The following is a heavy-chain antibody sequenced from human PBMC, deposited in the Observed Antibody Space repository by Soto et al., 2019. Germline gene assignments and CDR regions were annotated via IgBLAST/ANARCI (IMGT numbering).Heavy chain of an antibody. CDR1: GYTFTSYD. CDR3: ASEIRGNYRFDY. D-gene: IGHD1-7*01. J-gene: IGHJ4*02. CDR2: MNPNSGNT. Sequence: QVQLVQSGAEVKKPGASVKVSCKASGYTFTSYDINWVRQATGQGLEWMGWMNPNSGNTGYAQKFQGRVTMTRNTTISTAYMELSSLRSEDAAVYCCASEIRGNYRFDYWGQGTLVTVSS. V-gene: IGHV1-8*01.